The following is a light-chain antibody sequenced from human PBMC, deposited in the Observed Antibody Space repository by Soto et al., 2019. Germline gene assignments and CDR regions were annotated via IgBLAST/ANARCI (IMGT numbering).Light chain of an antibody. J-gene: IGLJ1*01. CDR3: QSYDNSLSGSGV. V-gene: IGLV1-40*01. Sequence: QSVLTQPPSVSGAPGQRVTISCTGSSSNIGAGYAVHWYQQLPGTAPKLLIFGNSNRPSGVPDRFSGSKSGTSASLAITGLQAEDEADYYCQSYDNSLSGSGVFGTGTKLTVL. CDR1: SSNIGAGYA. CDR2: GNS.